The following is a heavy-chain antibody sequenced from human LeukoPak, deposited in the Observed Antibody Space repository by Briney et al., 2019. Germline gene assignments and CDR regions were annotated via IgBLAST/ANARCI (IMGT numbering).Heavy chain of an antibody. CDR2: ITIGSTNI. V-gene: IGHV3-21*01. Sequence: GGSLRLSCAASGFSFRTYSMNWVRQAPGKGLEWVSSITIGSTNIYYADSVKGRFTISRDNSKNTLYLQMNSLGPEDTAVYYCAREPHYYDSSGYYTPYTDYWGQGTLVTVSS. J-gene: IGHJ4*02. D-gene: IGHD3-22*01. CDR3: AREPHYYDSSGYYTPYTDY. CDR1: GFSFRTYS.